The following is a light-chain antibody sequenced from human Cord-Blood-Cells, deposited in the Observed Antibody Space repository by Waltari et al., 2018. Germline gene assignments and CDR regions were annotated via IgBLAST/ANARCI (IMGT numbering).Light chain of an antibody. J-gene: IGLJ3*02. V-gene: IGLV2-14*03. Sequence: QSALTQPASVSGSPGQSITISCTGTSSDVGGYNYVSWYQQHPGKDPKLMIYDVSNRPSGVSNRSSGSKSGNTASLTISGLQAEDEADYYCSSYTSSSTLWVFGGGTKLTVL. CDR3: SSYTSSSTLWV. CDR1: SSDVGGYNY. CDR2: DVS.